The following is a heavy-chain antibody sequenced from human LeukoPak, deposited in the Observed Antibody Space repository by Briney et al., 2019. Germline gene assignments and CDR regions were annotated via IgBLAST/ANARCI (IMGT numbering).Heavy chain of an antibody. CDR3: ARRATTERGHSYGLDY. V-gene: IGHV3-21*01. Sequence: GGSLRLSCVVSGFTFSSYHMNWVRQAPGKGLEWVSSISTSSSSSYIYYADSVTGRFTISRDNAKNSLYLQMNSMRAEDTAVYYCARRATTERGHSYGLDYWGQGTLVTVSS. CDR1: GFTFSSYH. CDR2: ISTSSSSSYI. J-gene: IGHJ4*02. D-gene: IGHD5-18*01.